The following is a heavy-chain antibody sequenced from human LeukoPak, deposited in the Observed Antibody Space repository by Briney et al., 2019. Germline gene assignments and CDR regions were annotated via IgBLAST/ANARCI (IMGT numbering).Heavy chain of an antibody. CDR3: ARGGHIATHPCGFDY. V-gene: IGHV4-59*01. J-gene: IGHJ4*02. CDR2: IYYNGVT. D-gene: IGHD6-6*01. CDR1: GGSIRSNY. Sequence: SETLSLTCTVSGGSIRSNYWSWIRQPPGKGLEWIGYIYYNGVTNYNPSLKSRVTISVDTSKNQFSLNLSSVTSADTAVYYCARGGHIATHPCGFDYWGQGALLTVS.